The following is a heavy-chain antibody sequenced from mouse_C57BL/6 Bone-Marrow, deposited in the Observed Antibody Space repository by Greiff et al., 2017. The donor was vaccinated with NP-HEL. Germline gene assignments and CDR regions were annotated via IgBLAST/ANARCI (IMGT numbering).Heavy chain of an antibody. D-gene: IGHD2-5*01. Sequence: EVMLVESGGDLVKPGGSLKLSCAASGFTFSSYGMSWVRQTPDKRLEWVATISRGGSYTYYTDRLKGRFTLSRDNAKNTLYLQMSSLKSEDTAMYYCARHYYSNYFDYWGQGTTLTVSS. CDR2: ISRGGSYT. V-gene: IGHV5-6*01. J-gene: IGHJ2*01. CDR3: ARHYYSNYFDY. CDR1: GFTFSSYG.